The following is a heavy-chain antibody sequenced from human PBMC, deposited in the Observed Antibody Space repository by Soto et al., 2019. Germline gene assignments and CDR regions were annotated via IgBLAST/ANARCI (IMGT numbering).Heavy chain of an antibody. Sequence: SEPLSLPCAVSGGSISSGGYSGSCIRQPPGKGLEWIGYIYHSGSTYYNPSLKSRATISVDRSKNQFSLKLSSVTAADTAVYYCARGGYYGSCSYWALGWFDPWGQGTLVTVSS. D-gene: IGHD3-10*01. J-gene: IGHJ5*02. CDR1: GGSISSGGYS. CDR3: ARGGYYGSCSYWALGWFDP. CDR2: IYHSGST. V-gene: IGHV4-30-2*01.